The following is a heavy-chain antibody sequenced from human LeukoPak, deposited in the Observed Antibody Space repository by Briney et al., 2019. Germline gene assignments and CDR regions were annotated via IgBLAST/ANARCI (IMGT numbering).Heavy chain of an antibody. CDR2: ISGSGGST. D-gene: IGHD3-3*01. CDR3: ANSEYDFWSGYPDY. V-gene: IGHV3-23*01. CDR1: GFTFSSYA. Sequence: GGSLRLSCAASGFTFSSYAMSWARQAPGKGLEWVSAISGSGGSTYYADSVKGRFTISRDNSKNTLYLQMNSLRAEDTAVYYCANSEYDFWSGYPDYWGQGTLVTVSS. J-gene: IGHJ4*02.